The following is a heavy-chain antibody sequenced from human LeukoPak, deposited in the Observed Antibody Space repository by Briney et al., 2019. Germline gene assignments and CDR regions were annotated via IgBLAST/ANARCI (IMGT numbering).Heavy chain of an antibody. D-gene: IGHD6-13*01. CDR2: IIPIFGTA. Sequence: ASVKVSCKASGGTFSSYAISWVRQAPGQGLEWMGGIIPIFGTANYAQKFQGRVTITADESTSTAYMELSRLRSDDTAVYYCARGYSSSWYFWGAESVIWGQGTMVTVSS. J-gene: IGHJ3*02. CDR1: GGTFSSYA. CDR3: ARGYSSSWYFWGAESVI. V-gene: IGHV1-69*13.